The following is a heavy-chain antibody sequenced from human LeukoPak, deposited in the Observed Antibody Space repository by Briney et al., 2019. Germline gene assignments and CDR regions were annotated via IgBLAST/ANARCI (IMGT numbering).Heavy chain of an antibody. J-gene: IGHJ3*02. CDR2: IYYTGST. D-gene: IGHD1-1*01. Sequence: SETLSLTCTVSGGSVSSNTYYCSWIRQPPGKGLEWIAYIYYTGSTTYNPYLKSRVTISVDTSKNHFSLRLTSVTAADTAVYYCAGTTSRDVFDIWGQGTTVTVFS. CDR1: GGSVSSNTYY. V-gene: IGHV4-61*03. CDR3: AGTTSRDVFDI.